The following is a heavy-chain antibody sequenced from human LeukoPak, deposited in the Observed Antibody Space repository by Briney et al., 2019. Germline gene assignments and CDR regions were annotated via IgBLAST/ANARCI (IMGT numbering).Heavy chain of an antibody. Sequence: SDTLSLTRSVSGGSIRSSNYYWGWIRQPPGKGLEWIGSIYYRGSTYYNPSLKSRVTISVDTSKNQFSLKLSSVTAAGTAVYYCARPVPSRLGWFDPWGQGSLVTVSS. CDR1: GGSIRSSNYY. D-gene: IGHD1-1*01. CDR2: IYYRGST. V-gene: IGHV4-39*01. CDR3: ARPVPSRLGWFDP. J-gene: IGHJ5*02.